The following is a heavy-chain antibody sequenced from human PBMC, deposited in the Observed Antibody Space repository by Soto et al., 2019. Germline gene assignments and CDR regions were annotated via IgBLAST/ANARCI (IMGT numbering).Heavy chain of an antibody. V-gene: IGHV3-23*01. D-gene: IGHD4-17*01. CDR1: GFTFSNYA. J-gene: IGHJ3*02. CDR2: ISSSGATT. Sequence: EVQLLESGGGLVQPGGSLRLSCAASGFTFSNYAMSWVRQAPGKGLEWVSGISSSGATTYYADSVKGRFTISKDSSKNTLSLQMNSLRAEDTAVYYCAKETNGDYVGGFGMWGQGTKVTVSS. CDR3: AKETNGDYVGGFGM.